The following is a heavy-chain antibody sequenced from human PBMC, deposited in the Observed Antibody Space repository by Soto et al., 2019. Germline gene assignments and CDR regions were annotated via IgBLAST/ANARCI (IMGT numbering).Heavy chain of an antibody. CDR2: ISYDGSNK. J-gene: IGHJ3*02. D-gene: IGHD2-15*01. Sequence: AGGSLRLSCAASGFTFSSYAMHWVRQAPGKGLEWVAVISYDGSNKYYADSVKGRFTISRDNSKNTLYLQMNSLRAEDTAVYYCARDFCSGGSCYSGAFDIWGQGTMVTVSS. CDR1: GFTFSSYA. V-gene: IGHV3-30-3*01. CDR3: ARDFCSGGSCYSGAFDI.